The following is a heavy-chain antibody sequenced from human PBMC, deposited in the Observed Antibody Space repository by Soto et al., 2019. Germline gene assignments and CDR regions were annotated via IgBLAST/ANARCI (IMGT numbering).Heavy chain of an antibody. CDR3: ARDGSGYRSRASPMDV. CDR2: TMPIFGTA. D-gene: IGHD3-22*01. V-gene: IGHV1-69*01. J-gene: IGHJ6*02. CDR1: GDTFSSYA. Sequence: QVQLVQSGAEVKKPGSSVKVSCKASGDTFSSYAISWVRQAPGQGLEWMGGTMPIFGTANYAQKFQGRVTITADESTSTAYMELSSLRSEDTAVYYCARDGSGYRSRASPMDVWGQGTTVTVSS.